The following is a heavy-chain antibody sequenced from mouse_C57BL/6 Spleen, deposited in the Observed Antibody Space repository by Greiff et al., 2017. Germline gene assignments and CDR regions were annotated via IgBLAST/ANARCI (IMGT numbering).Heavy chain of an antibody. CDR2: INPGSGGT. CDR1: GYAFTNYL. D-gene: IGHD1-1*01. CDR3: ARYGDVYWYFDV. V-gene: IGHV1-54*01. Sequence: QVQLQQSGAELVRPGTSVKVSCKASGYAFTNYLIEWVKQRPGQGLEWIGVINPGSGGTNYNEKFKGKATLTADKSSSTAYMQLSSLTSEDSAVYFCARYGDVYWYFDVWGTGTTVTVSS. J-gene: IGHJ1*03.